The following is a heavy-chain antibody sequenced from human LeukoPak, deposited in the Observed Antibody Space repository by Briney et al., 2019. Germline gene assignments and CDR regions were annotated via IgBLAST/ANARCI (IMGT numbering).Heavy chain of an antibody. CDR2: INAGNGNT. J-gene: IGHJ4*02. D-gene: IGHD1-26*01. CDR1: GYTFTSYG. Sequence: ASVKVSCKASGYTFTSYGISWARQAPGQRPEWVGWINAGNGNTKYSQKLQGRVTITRDTSANTAYMEVSSLRSEDTAVYYCASEKVGATLSTGDWGQGTLVTVSS. CDR3: ASEKVGATLSTGD. V-gene: IGHV1-3*01.